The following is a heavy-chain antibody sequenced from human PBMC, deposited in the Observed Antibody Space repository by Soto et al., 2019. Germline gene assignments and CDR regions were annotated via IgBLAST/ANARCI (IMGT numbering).Heavy chain of an antibody. CDR2: INHGGST. D-gene: IGHD2-2*01. J-gene: IGHJ4*02. Sequence: SETLSLTCAVYGVSFIDYYWSWIRQSPGRGLEWIGEINHGGSTNYNPSLKSRVTISVDTSKNQFSLKLSSVTAADTAVYYCARRGSAAALFWGQGTLVTVS. CDR1: GVSFIDYY. V-gene: IGHV4-34*01. CDR3: ARRGSAAALF.